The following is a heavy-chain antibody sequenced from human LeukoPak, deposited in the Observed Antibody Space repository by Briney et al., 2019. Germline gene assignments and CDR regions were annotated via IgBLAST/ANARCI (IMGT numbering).Heavy chain of an antibody. Sequence: PGGSLRLSCGVSEFTFDDYVIYWVRQGPGKGLEWVSSISSSSSYIYYADSVKGRFTISRDNAKNSLYLQMNSLRAEDTAVYYCARVGATPHWGQGTLVTVSS. CDR3: ARVGATPH. CDR2: ISSSSSYI. V-gene: IGHV3-21*01. J-gene: IGHJ4*02. CDR1: EFTFDDYV. D-gene: IGHD1-26*01.